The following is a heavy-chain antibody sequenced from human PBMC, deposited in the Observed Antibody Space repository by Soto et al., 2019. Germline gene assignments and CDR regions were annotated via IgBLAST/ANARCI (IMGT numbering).Heavy chain of an antibody. J-gene: IGHJ4*02. Sequence: QVQLVQSGTEVKKPGASVKVSCKASGYTFTSYAISWVRQAPGQGLEWMGWINPYNGNTNYAQKLQGRVTMTTDTSTSPAYMELSSLRSDDTAVYYCARDTAMALPDAWGQGTLVTVSS. CDR2: INPYNGNT. D-gene: IGHD5-18*01. CDR3: ARDTAMALPDA. V-gene: IGHV1-18*01. CDR1: GYTFTSYA.